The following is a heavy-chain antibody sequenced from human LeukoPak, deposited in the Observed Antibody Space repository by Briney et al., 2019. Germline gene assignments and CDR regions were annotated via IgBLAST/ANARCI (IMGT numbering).Heavy chain of an antibody. CDR2: INHSGST. V-gene: IGHV4-34*01. Sequence: SETLSLTCAVYGGSFSGYYWSWIRQPPGKGLEWIGEINHSGSTNYNPSLKSRVTIPVDTSKNQFSLKLSSVTAADTAVYYCARALTPLDIVVVPAASPGGMDVWGQGTTVTVSS. CDR1: GGSFSGYY. CDR3: ARALTPLDIVVVPAASPGGMDV. J-gene: IGHJ6*02. D-gene: IGHD2-2*01.